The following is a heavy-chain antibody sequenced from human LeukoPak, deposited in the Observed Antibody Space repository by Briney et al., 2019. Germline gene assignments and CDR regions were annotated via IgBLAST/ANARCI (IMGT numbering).Heavy chain of an antibody. CDR2: ISGSGGST. Sequence: GGSLRLSCAASGFTFSSYAMSWVRQAPGKGLEWVSAISGSGGSTYYADSVKGRFTISRDNSKNTLYLQMNSLRAEDTAVYYCAKDNEDSSGWPLLFDYWGQETLVTVSS. CDR3: AKDNEDSSGWPLLFDY. J-gene: IGHJ4*02. V-gene: IGHV3-23*01. D-gene: IGHD6-19*01. CDR1: GFTFSSYA.